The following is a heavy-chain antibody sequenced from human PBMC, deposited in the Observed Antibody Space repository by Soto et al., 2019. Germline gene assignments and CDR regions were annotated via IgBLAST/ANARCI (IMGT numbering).Heavy chain of an antibody. CDR2: IIPIFGTA. V-gene: IGHV1-69*13. CDR1: GGTFSSYA. D-gene: IGHD4-4*01. J-gene: IGHJ6*02. CDR3: ARATVNYYYYYGMDV. Sequence: SVKVSCKASGGTFSSYAVSWVRQAPGQGLEWMGGIIPIFGTANYAQKFQGRVTITADESTSTAYMELSSLRSEDTAVYYCARATVNYYYYYGMDVWGQGTTVTVSS.